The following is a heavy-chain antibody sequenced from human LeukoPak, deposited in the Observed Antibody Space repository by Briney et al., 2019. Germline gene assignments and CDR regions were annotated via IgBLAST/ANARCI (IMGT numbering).Heavy chain of an antibody. CDR2: INSDGSST. D-gene: IGHD3-10*01. Sequence: PGGSLRLSCAAPGFTFSSYWMHWVRHAPGKGLVWVSRINSDGSSTTYADSVKGRFTISRDNAKNTLYLQMNSLRAEDTAVYYCARASYGSAIYDYWGQGTLVTVSS. J-gene: IGHJ4*02. V-gene: IGHV3-74*01. CDR3: ARASYGSAIYDY. CDR1: GFTFSSYW.